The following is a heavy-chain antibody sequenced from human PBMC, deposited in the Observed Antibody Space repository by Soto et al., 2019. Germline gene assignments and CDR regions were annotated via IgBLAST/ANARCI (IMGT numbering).Heavy chain of an antibody. CDR2: IYYSGST. J-gene: IGHJ4*02. CDR3: ARTYGDYVFDY. D-gene: IGHD4-17*01. CDR1: GGSISSYY. V-gene: IGHV4-59*01. Sequence: QVQLQESGPGLVKPSETLSLTCTVSGGSISSYYWSWIRQPPGKGLEWIGSIYYSGSTNYSPSLTSRLTIPVDPSKNQFSLKLSSVTAADTAVYYCARTYGDYVFDYWGQGTLVTVSS.